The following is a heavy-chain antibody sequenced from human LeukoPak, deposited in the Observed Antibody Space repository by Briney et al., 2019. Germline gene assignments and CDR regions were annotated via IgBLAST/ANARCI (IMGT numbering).Heavy chain of an antibody. CDR2: IKQDGTEK. CDR3: TRSTSRAFDI. J-gene: IGHJ3*02. CDR1: GFTFRSYW. V-gene: IGHV3-7*01. Sequence: GGSLRLSCAASGFTFRSYWLNWVRQAPGKGLEWVANIKQDGTEKYYVDSVKGRFTISRDNADNSLFPQMDSLRAEDTAIYYCTRSTSRAFDIWGQGTVVTVSS.